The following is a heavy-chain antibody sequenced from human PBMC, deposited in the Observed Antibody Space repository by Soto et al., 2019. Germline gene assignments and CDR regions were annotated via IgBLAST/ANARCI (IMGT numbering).Heavy chain of an antibody. CDR3: SRAEGWCDY. CDR1: GDSVSSNRAA. D-gene: IGHD6-19*01. CDR2: TYYRSKWYN. J-gene: IGHJ4*02. Sequence: SQTLSLTCAISGDSVSSNRAAWNWIRQSPSRGLEWLARTYYRSKWYNEYAQPVKSRITINPDTSKNQFSLQVNSVTPEDTAVYYCSRAEGWCDYGGQGTLVTVSS. V-gene: IGHV6-1*01.